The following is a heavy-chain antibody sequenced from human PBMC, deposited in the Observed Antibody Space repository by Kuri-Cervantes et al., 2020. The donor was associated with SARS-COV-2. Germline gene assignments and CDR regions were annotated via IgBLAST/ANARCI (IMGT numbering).Heavy chain of an antibody. CDR1: GYTFTAYY. CDR3: ARASVAGTTLDY. V-gene: IGHV1-2*02. J-gene: IGHJ4*02. D-gene: IGHD6-19*01. CDR2: INPNSGGT. Sequence: ASVKVSCKASGYTFTAYYIHWVRQAPGQGLEWMGWINPNSGGTDYAQKFQGRVTMTGDTSISIAYIEVSRLASDDTAVYYCARASVAGTTLDYWGQGTLVTVSS.